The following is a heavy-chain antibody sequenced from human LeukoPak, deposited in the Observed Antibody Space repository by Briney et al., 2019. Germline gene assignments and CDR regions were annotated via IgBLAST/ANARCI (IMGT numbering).Heavy chain of an antibody. D-gene: IGHD2-15*01. CDR3: ARDGVVVVAATSGGYYGMDV. CDR1: GFTFSRYS. CDR2: IRSSSSTI. J-gene: IGHJ6*02. V-gene: IGHV3-48*02. Sequence: PGGSLRLSCAASGFTFSRYSMNWVRQAPGMGLAWVSYIRSSSSTIYYADSVKGRFTISRDNAKNSLYLQMNSLRDEDTAVYYCARDGVVVVAATSGGYYGMDVWGQGTTVTVSS.